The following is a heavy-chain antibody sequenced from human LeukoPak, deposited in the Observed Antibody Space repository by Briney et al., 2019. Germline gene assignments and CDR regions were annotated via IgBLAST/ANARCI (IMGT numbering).Heavy chain of an antibody. CDR2: ISPGDSDA. Sequence: GESLKISCKGSGYTFTNYYIGWVRQTPGKGLEWMGIISPGDSDARYSPSFQGQVTISADKSISTAYLRWSSLKASDTAMYYCEKCYCRGTSCNPYFFDYWGQGTLVTVSS. CDR1: GYTFTNYY. CDR3: EKCYCRGTSCNPYFFDY. D-gene: IGHD2-2*01. J-gene: IGHJ4*02. V-gene: IGHV5-51*01.